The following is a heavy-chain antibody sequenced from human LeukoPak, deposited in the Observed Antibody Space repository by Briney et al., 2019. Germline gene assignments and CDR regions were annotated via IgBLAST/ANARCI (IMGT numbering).Heavy chain of an antibody. J-gene: IGHJ4*02. V-gene: IGHV4-30-2*01. D-gene: IGHD6-13*01. CDR3: ARDQYGDSGPPYY. CDR2: IFHSEST. CDR1: GGSISSGTYY. Sequence: PSQTLSLTCSVFGGSISSGTYYWGWVRQPPGKGLEWIGYIFHSESTYYNPSLKSRVTISLDTSKNHLSLTLSSVTAADTAVYYCARDQYGDSGPPYYWGQGTLVTVSS.